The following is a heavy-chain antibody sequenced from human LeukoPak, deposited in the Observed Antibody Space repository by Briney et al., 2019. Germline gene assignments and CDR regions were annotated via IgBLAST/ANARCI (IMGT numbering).Heavy chain of an antibody. Sequence: SETLSLTCTVSGGSISSSSYYWGWIRQPPGKGLEWIGSIYYSGSTYYNPSLKSRVTISVDTSKNQFSLKLSSVTAADTAVYYCASTQGSSGFRYWGQGTLVTVSS. J-gene: IGHJ4*02. CDR2: IYYSGST. V-gene: IGHV4-39*01. CDR3: ASTQGSSGFRY. D-gene: IGHD6-25*01. CDR1: GGSISSSSYY.